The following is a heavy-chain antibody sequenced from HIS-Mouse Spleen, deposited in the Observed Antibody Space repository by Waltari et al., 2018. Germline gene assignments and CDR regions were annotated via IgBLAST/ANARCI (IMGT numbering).Heavy chain of an antibody. D-gene: IGHD6-13*01. CDR2: ISSSSSYI. Sequence: EVQLVESGGGLFKPGGSWRLSCAASGCTFSRYSLNWVRQDPGKGLEWVSSISSSSSYIYYADSVKGRFTISRDNAKNSLYLQMNSLRAEDTAVYYCARGYSSSEDYWGQGTLVTVSS. J-gene: IGHJ4*02. CDR3: ARGYSSSEDY. CDR1: GCTFSRYS. V-gene: IGHV3-21*01.